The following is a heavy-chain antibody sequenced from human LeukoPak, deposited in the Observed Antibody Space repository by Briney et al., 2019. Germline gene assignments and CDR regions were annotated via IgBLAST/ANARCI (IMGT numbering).Heavy chain of an antibody. D-gene: IGHD3-3*02. J-gene: IGHJ4*02. Sequence: PGGSLRLSCAASGFTFSSYAMSWVRQAPGKGLEWVSAISGSGGSTYYADSVKGRFTISRDNSKNTLYLQMNSLRAEDTAVYYCARGGEYLSFWDYWGQGTLVTVSS. CDR1: GFTFSSYA. CDR3: ARGGEYLSFWDY. V-gene: IGHV3-23*01. CDR2: ISGSGGST.